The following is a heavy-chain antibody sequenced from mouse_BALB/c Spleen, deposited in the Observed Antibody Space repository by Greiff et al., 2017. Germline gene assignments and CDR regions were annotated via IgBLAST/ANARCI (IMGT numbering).Heavy chain of an antibody. Sequence: VQLKESGGGLVQPGGSLKLSCAASGFDFSRYWMSWVRQAPGKGLEWIGEINPDSSTINYTPSLKDKFIISRDNAKNTLYLQMSKVRSEDTALYYCARPQYDWFAYWGQGTLVTVSA. J-gene: IGHJ3*01. D-gene: IGHD2-10*02. CDR2: INPDSSTI. CDR1: GFDFSRYW. V-gene: IGHV4-1*02. CDR3: ARPQYDWFAY.